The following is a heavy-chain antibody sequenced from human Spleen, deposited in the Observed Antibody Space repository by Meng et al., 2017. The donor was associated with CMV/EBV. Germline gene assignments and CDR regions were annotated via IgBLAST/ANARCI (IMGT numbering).Heavy chain of an antibody. CDR3: ARGMDFWSRERSYYYGMDV. D-gene: IGHD3-3*01. V-gene: IGHV1-69*05. CDR2: IIPIFGTA. CDR1: GFTFSSYA. J-gene: IGHJ6*02. Sequence: GGSLRLSCAASGFTFSSYAMHWVRQAPGQGLEWMGGIIPIFGTANYAQKFQGRVTITTDESTSTAYMELSSLRSEDTAVYYCARGMDFWSRERSYYYGMDVWGQGTTVTVSS.